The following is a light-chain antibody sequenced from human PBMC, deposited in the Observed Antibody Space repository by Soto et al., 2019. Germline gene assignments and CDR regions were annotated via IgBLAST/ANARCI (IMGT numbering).Light chain of an antibody. Sequence: QSALTQPPSASGSPGQSVTISCTGTSSDVGAYNYVSWFQQHPGKAPKLMIYEVSKRPSGVPDRFSGSKSGNTSSLTVSGLHADYEADYCCSSFAGWNNCWVFGGGTKVTVL. CDR1: SSDVGAYNY. J-gene: IGLJ3*02. CDR3: SSFAGWNNCWV. CDR2: EVS. V-gene: IGLV2-8*01.